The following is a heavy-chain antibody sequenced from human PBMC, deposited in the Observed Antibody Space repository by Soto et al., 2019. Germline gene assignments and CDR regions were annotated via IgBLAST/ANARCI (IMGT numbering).Heavy chain of an antibody. J-gene: IGHJ4*02. CDR3: AKGGGAYYYETNTYLN. D-gene: IGHD3-22*01. Sequence: EVQLVESGGGMVQPGGSLRLSCAVSGFTFSSYEMNWVRQAPGKGLEWVSYISSSGGTIYYADSVKGRFTISRDNARNSLDLQMNGLRVEDTAVYYCAKGGGAYYYETNTYLNWGQGTLVTVSS. CDR2: ISSSGGTI. V-gene: IGHV3-48*03. CDR1: GFTFSSYE.